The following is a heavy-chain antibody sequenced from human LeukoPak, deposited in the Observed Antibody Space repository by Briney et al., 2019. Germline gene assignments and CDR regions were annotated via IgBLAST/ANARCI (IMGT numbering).Heavy chain of an antibody. J-gene: IGHJ3*02. V-gene: IGHV1-18*01. CDR1: GYTFTNHG. CDR3: ARSGGWAYGDYDGFIAFDI. Sequence: ASVKVSCKASGYTFTNHGISWVRQAPGQGLEWMGWISTYNGNTNYEQKLQGRVTMTTDTPTSTAYMELRSLRSDDTAVYYCARSGGWAYGDYDGFIAFDIWGQGTMVTVSS. CDR2: ISTYNGNT. D-gene: IGHD4-17*01.